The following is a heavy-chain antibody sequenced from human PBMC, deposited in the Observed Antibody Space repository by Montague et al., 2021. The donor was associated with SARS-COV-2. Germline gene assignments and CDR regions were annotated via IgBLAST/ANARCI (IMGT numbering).Heavy chain of an antibody. J-gene: IGHJ4*02. CDR3: AHRGMIRGLIFEF. CDR1: GFSLRSDDEG. D-gene: IGHD3-10*01. Sequence: PALVKPTQTLTLTCTFSGFSLRSDDEGVAWIRQSPGQALEWLAVIYWNGDKRYSPSLQRRLTITKDTSENQLVLTMTNMDPVDTATHYCAHRGMIRGLIFEFWGQGTLVTVSP. CDR2: IYWNGDK. V-gene: IGHV2-5*01.